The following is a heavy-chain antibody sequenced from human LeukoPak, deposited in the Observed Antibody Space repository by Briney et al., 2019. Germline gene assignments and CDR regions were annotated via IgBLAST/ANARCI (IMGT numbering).Heavy chain of an antibody. CDR2: GYYSGTS. CDR3: ARGQSGSSWSQGVNFDL. D-gene: IGHD6-13*01. Sequence: SETLSLTCAVYGGSFSGYYWSWIRQPPGKGLEWIGSGYYSGTSYYKPSLKSRVTISVDTSKNQFSLKLSSVTAADTAVYYCARGQSGSSWSQGVNFDLWGRGTLVTVSS. CDR1: GGSFSGYY. V-gene: IGHV4-34*01. J-gene: IGHJ2*01.